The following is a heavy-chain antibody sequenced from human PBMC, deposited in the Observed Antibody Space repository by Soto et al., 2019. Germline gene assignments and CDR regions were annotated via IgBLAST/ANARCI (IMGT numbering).Heavy chain of an antibody. Sequence: MQLVESGGGLIQPGGSLTLSCAATGFAVSGNYMTWVRQPPRQGLEWVSVIYTDDTTYYADSVKGRFTISRDTSKNTVYLHMSRLGVEDTAVYYCVRAPFPAGTHTNNAFDIWGPGTMVAVSS. CDR3: VRAPFPAGTHTNNAFDI. D-gene: IGHD3-10*01. J-gene: IGHJ3*02. CDR1: GFAVSGNY. V-gene: IGHV3-53*01. CDR2: IYTDDTT.